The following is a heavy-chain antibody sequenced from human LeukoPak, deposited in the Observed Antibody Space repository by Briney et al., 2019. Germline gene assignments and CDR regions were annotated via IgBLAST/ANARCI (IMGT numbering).Heavy chain of an antibody. V-gene: IGHV3-74*01. CDR1: GFSFSVYW. CDR3: ARDPSYYYGSVSHFDY. J-gene: IGHJ4*02. D-gene: IGHD3-10*01. Sequence: GGSLRLSCAASGFSFSVYWMHWVRQAPGKGPVWVSRIKTDGSITDYADFVKGRFTISRDNAKNTLYLQMNSLRAEDTAVYYCARDPSYYYGSVSHFDYWGQGTLVTVSS. CDR2: IKTDGSIT.